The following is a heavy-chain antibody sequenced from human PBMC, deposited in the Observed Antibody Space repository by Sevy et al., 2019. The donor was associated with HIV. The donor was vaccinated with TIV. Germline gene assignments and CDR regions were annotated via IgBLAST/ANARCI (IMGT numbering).Heavy chain of an antibody. J-gene: IGHJ3*02. CDR3: ARACAAAGGKSGPIDDFDI. V-gene: IGHV3-13*01. CDR1: GFTFSTYD. D-gene: IGHD6-13*01. Sequence: GGSLRLSCVASGFTFSTYDMHWVRQVKGKGLEWVSVIGNLKDTYYPDSVNGRFIISREDAKNSLYLQMNSLRAGDTAVYYCARACAAAGGKSGPIDDFDIWGQGTLVTVSS. CDR2: IGNLKDT.